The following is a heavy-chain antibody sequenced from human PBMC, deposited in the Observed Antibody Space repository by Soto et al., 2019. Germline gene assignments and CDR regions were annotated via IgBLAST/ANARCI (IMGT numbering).Heavy chain of an antibody. CDR3: SSETYGGFYFDN. D-gene: IGHD3-10*01. CDR1: GFTFTDYW. Sequence: PGGSLRLSCAASGFTFTDYWTHWVRQAPGKGLVWVSRINSDGSRTSYADSVTGRFTISRDNAKNTPYLQMNSLRVADTALYYCSSETYGGFYFDNWGQGTLVTVSS. J-gene: IGHJ4*02. CDR2: INSDGSRT. V-gene: IGHV3-74*01.